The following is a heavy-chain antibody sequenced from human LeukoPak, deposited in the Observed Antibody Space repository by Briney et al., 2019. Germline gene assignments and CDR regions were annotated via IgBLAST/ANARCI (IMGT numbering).Heavy chain of an antibody. V-gene: IGHV3-21*04. CDR2: ISSSSSYI. J-gene: IGHJ4*02. CDR3: TKGGSSSWWFFDY. CDR1: GFTFSSYS. Sequence: GGSLRLSCAASGFTFSSYSMNWVRQAPGKGLEWVSSISSSSSYIHYADSVKGRFTVSRDNSKDSLYLHMNSLTTEDTALYYCTKGGSSSWWFFDYWGQGTLVTVSS. D-gene: IGHD6-13*01.